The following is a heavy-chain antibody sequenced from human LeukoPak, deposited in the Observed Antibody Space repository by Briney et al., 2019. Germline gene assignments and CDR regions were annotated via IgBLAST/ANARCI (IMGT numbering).Heavy chain of an antibody. D-gene: IGHD3-22*01. CDR2: IYYSGST. CDR3: ARLAYYYDSSGYCYYFDY. J-gene: IGHJ4*02. V-gene: IGHV4-39*01. CDR1: GGSISSSSYY. Sequence: SETLSLTCTVSGGSISSSSYYWGWIRQPPGKGLEWIGSIYYSGSTYYNPSLKSRVTISVDTSKHQFSLKLSSVTAADTAVYYCARLAYYYDSSGYCYYFDYWGQGTLVTVSS.